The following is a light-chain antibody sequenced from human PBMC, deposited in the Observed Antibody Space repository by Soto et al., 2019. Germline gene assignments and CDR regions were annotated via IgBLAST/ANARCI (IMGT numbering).Light chain of an antibody. Sequence: QAVVTQSSSASASLRSSVKLTCTLSSGHSSYIITWHQQQPGKAPRYLMKLEGSGSYNKGSGVPDRFSGSSSGADRYLTISNLQFEDEADYYCETWDSNTWVFGGGTKLTVL. CDR2: LEGSGSY. J-gene: IGLJ3*02. CDR1: SGHSSYI. CDR3: ETWDSNTWV. V-gene: IGLV4-60*02.